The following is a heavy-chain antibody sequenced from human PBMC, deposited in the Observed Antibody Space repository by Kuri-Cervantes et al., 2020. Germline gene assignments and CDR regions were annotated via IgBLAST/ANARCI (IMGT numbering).Heavy chain of an antibody. V-gene: IGHV3-7*01. Sequence: GESLKISCAASGFTFSSYAMSWVRQAPGKGLEWVANIKQDGSENYSVDSVKGRFIISRDNAKNSLYLQMNSLGAEDTAVYYCAREELGWYCSSTSCYAIYYYYYMDVWGKGTTVTVSS. CDR1: GFTFSSYA. J-gene: IGHJ6*03. CDR3: AREELGWYCSSTSCYAIYYYYYMDV. D-gene: IGHD2-2*01. CDR2: IKQDGSEN.